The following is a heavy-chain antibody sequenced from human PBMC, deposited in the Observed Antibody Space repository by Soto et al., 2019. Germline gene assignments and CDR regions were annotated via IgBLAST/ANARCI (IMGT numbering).Heavy chain of an antibody. V-gene: IGHV1-46*01. J-gene: IGHJ4*02. D-gene: IGHD3-22*01. CDR1: GYTFTSYY. CDR2: INPSGGST. Sequence: ASVNVSCKASGYTFTSYYMHWVRQAPGQGLELMGIINPSGGSTSYAQKFQGRVTMTRXXXXXXVXMXLXXXXSEXTAVYYCARGSGYYFDYWGQGTLVTVSS. CDR3: ARGSGYYFDY.